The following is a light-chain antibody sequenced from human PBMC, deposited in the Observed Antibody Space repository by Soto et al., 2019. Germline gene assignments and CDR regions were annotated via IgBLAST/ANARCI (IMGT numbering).Light chain of an antibody. J-gene: IGLJ1*01. Sequence: QSALTRPASVSGSPGQSITISCTGTSSDVGGYNYVSWYQQHPGKAPKLMIYEVSNRPSGVSNRFSGSKSGNTASLTISGLQAEDEADYYCSSYTSSSTPRYVFGTGTKVTVL. CDR3: SSYTSSSTPRYV. CDR2: EVS. V-gene: IGLV2-14*01. CDR1: SSDVGGYNY.